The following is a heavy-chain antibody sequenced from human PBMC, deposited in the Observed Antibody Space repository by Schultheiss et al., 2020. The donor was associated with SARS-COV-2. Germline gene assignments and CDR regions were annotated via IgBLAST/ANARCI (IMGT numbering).Heavy chain of an antibody. CDR2: INPSGGST. Sequence: ASVKVSCKASGYTFTSYYMHWVRQAPGQGLEWMGIINPSGGSTSYAQKFQGRVTMTRDTSTSTVYMELSSLRSEDTAVYYCARGHFVVPAARGSFDYWGQGTLVTVSS. V-gene: IGHV1-46*03. J-gene: IGHJ4*02. D-gene: IGHD2-2*01. CDR1: GYTFTSYY. CDR3: ARGHFVVPAARGSFDY.